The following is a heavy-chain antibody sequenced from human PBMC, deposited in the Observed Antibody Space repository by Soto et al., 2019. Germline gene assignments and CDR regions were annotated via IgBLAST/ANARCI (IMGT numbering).Heavy chain of an antibody. V-gene: IGHV1-2*02. CDR2: INPNNGGT. D-gene: IGHD2-15*01. Sequence: ASVKVSCKASGYTFTGYYMHWVRQAPGQGLEWMGWINPNNGGTNYAQKLQGRVTMTRDTSTSTAYMELRSLRSDDTAVYYCARDTPNCSGGSCYSGVPFDPWGQGTLVTVSS. CDR1: GYTFTGYY. CDR3: ARDTPNCSGGSCYSGVPFDP. J-gene: IGHJ5*02.